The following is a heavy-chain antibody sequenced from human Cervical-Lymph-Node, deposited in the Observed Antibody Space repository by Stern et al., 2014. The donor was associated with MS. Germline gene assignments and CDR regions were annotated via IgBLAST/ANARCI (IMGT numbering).Heavy chain of an antibody. D-gene: IGHD6-19*01. J-gene: IGHJ4*02. CDR3: ARDVRLGSGWYGGYDY. V-gene: IGHV3-33*01. CDR1: GFTFSSYG. Sequence: QVQLGQSGGGVVQPGRSLRLSCAASGFTFSSYGMHWVRQAPGKGLEWVAVIWYDGSNKYYADSVKGRFTISRDNSKNTLYLQMNSLRAEDTAVYYCARDVRLGSGWYGGYDYWGQGTLVTVSS. CDR2: IWYDGSNK.